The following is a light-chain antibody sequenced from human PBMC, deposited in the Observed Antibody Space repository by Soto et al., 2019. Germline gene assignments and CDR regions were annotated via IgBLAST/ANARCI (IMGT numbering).Light chain of an antibody. Sequence: EIAFTQSPCTLSLYRGYRATLSCRASQSVSSSDLAWYQQKPGQAPRLLIYGASSRATGIPDRFSGSGSGTDFTLTISGLEPEDSAAYYCQSHGATFGNGT. CDR3: QSHGAT. J-gene: IGKJ1*01. V-gene: IGKV3-20*01. CDR1: QSVSSSD. CDR2: GAS.